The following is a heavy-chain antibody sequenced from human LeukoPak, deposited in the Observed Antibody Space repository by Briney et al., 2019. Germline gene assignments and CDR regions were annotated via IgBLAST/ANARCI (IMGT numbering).Heavy chain of an antibody. CDR1: GYSIRSGYH. Sequence: SETLSLTCAVSGYSIRSGYHWGWIRQPPGKGLEWIGNTYHSGSIHYNPSLKSRVTISPDTSKNQFSLRLSSATAADTAVYFCARRNFANYYFDFWGRGTLVTVSS. CDR3: ARRNFANYYFDF. CDR2: TYHSGSI. J-gene: IGHJ4*02. V-gene: IGHV4-38-2*01. D-gene: IGHD2/OR15-2a*01.